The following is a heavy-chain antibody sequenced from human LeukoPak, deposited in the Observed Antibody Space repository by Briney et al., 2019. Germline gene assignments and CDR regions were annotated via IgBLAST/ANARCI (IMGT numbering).Heavy chain of an antibody. V-gene: IGHV1-2*06. J-gene: IGHJ4*02. CDR2: VDPNSGGT. Sequence: GASVKVSCKASGYTFTGYYIHWVRQAPGQGLEWMGRVDPNSGGTNLAQKFLGRVTMARDTSISTAYMELSRLRSDDTAVYYCAKDPSLDYFDYRGQGTLVTVSS. CDR1: GYTFTGYY. CDR3: AKDPSLDYFDY.